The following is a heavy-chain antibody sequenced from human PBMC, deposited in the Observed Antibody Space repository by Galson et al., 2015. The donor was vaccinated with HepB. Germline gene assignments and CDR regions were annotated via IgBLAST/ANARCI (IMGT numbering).Heavy chain of an antibody. CDR3: ARPKKDTKLFQRDYGMDV. Sequence: SVKVSCKASGYTFTSYAMNWVRQAPGQGLEWMGWINTNTGNPTYAQGFTGRFVFSLDTSVSTAYLQISSLKAEDTAVYYCARPKKDTKLFQRDYGMDVWGQGTTVTVSS. V-gene: IGHV7-4-1*02. CDR1: GYTFTSYA. D-gene: IGHD2-21*01. J-gene: IGHJ6*02. CDR2: INTNTGNP.